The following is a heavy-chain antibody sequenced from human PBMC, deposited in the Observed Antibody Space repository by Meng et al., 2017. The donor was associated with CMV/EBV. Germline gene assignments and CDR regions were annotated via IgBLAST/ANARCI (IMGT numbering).Heavy chain of an antibody. Sequence: SETLSLTCAVSGDSISSSNWWSWVRQPPEKGLEFVGEISHSGNANYNPSLKSRVTISVDKSKNQFSLRLSSVTAADTAVYYCARVYCSTTSCQYFDYWGQGTWSPSPQ. J-gene: IGHJ4*02. CDR2: ISHSGNA. CDR1: GDSISSSNW. CDR3: ARVYCSTTSCQYFDY. V-gene: IGHV4-4*02. D-gene: IGHD2-2*01.